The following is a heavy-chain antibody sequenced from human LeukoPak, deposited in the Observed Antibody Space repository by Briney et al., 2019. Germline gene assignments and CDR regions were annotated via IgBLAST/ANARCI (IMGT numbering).Heavy chain of an antibody. CDR1: GYTFTGYY. CDR2: INPNSGDT. CDR3: ARGSTVGATESLGFDY. J-gene: IGHJ4*02. Sequence: GASVKVSCKASGYTFTGYYMHWVRQAPGQGLEWMGWINPNSGDTHYAQKFQGRVTMTRDTSISTAYMELSRLRSDDTAVYYCARGSTVGATESLGFDYWGQGTPVTVS. V-gene: IGHV1-2*02. D-gene: IGHD1-26*01.